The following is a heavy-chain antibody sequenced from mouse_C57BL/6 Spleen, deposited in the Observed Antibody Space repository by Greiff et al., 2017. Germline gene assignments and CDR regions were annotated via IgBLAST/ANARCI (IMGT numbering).Heavy chain of an antibody. D-gene: IGHD2-1*01. CDR3: ARVVSIYYGSHWYFDV. Sequence: VQLKQSGPELVKPGASVKIPCKASGYTFTDYNMDWVKQSHGKSLEWIGDINPNNGGTIYNQKFKGKATLTVDKSSSTAYMELRSLTSEDTAVYYCARVVSIYYGSHWYFDVWGTGTTVTVSS. J-gene: IGHJ1*03. CDR2: INPNNGGT. CDR1: GYTFTDYN. V-gene: IGHV1-18*01.